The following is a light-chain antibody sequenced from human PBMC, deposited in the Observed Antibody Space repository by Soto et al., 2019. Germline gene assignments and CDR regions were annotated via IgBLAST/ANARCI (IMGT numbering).Light chain of an antibody. CDR1: QSLVYSDGIAY. CDR3: QQSYSSPPT. V-gene: IGKV1-39*01. CDR2: RTS. Sequence: MSQSPLSLPVTLGEPASISCRSKQSLVYSDGIAYFSWFQQRAGKAPKLLIYRTSRLQSGVPSRFSGRASGTDFTLTITSLPPEDFATHYCQQSYSSPPTFGQGTKVDIK. J-gene: IGKJ1*01.